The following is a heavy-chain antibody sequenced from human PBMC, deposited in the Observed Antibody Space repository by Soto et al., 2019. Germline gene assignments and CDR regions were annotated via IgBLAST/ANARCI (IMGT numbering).Heavy chain of an antibody. CDR1: GFTFSNYA. V-gene: IGHV3-23*01. J-gene: IGHJ4*02. Sequence: EVQLLESGGGLLQPGGSLRLSCTASGFTFSNYAMSWVRQAPGKGLEWVSTISSGGGGTYYADSVKGRFTISRDNSKNTLSLQMNSLRAEDTAVYYCTKANRYCSGANCFTFDYWGLGTLVTVSS. D-gene: IGHD2-15*01. CDR3: TKANRYCSGANCFTFDY. CDR2: ISSGGGGT.